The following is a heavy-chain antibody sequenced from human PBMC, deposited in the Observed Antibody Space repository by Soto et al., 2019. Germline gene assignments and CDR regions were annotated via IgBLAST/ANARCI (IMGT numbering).Heavy chain of an antibody. V-gene: IGHV1-18*01. CDR1: GYTFTSYG. Sequence: QVQLVQSGAEVKKPGASVKVSCKASGYTFTSYGISWVRQAPGQGLGWMGWISAYNGNTNYAQKLQGRVTMTTDTATSTAYMEPRSLRSDDTAVYYCARDNFPVGATQGGYWGQGTLVTVSS. CDR2: ISAYNGNT. J-gene: IGHJ4*02. D-gene: IGHD1-26*01. CDR3: ARDNFPVGATQGGY.